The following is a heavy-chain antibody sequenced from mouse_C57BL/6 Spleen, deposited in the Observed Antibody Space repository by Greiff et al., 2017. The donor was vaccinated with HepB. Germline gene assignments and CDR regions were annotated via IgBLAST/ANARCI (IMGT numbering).Heavy chain of an antibody. CDR3: TTKTVVANYWYLDV. Sequence: VQLQQSGAELVRPGASVKLSCTASGFNINDDYMHWVKQRPEQGLEWIGWIDPDDGDTDYDEKFQGKATITADTSSNTAYLQLSSLTSEDPADCDSTTKTVVANYWYLDVWGKGTTVTVSS. CDR2: IDPDDGDT. J-gene: IGHJ1*03. CDR1: GFNINDDY. D-gene: IGHD1-1*01. V-gene: IGHV14-4*01.